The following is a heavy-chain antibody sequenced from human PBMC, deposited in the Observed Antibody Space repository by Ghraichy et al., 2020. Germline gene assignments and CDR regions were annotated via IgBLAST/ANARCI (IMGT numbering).Heavy chain of an antibody. J-gene: IGHJ6*02. V-gene: IGHV2-70*04. D-gene: IGHD3-3*01. CDR3: ARMGRYDFWSGDYNDGMDV. CDR2: IDWDDDK. Sequence: SGPTLVKPTQTLTLTCTFSGFSLNTRRMRVNWIRQPPGKALEWLARIDWDDDKFYNTSLKTRLTISKDISKNQVVLTLTNMGPEDTATYYCARMGRYDFWSGDYNDGMDVWGQGTTVTVSS. CDR1: GFSLNTRRMR.